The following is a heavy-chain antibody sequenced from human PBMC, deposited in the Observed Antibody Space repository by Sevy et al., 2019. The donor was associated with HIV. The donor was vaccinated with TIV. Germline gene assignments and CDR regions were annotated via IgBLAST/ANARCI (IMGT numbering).Heavy chain of an antibody. CDR3: TTGKPYYDFWSGYPDYYYYGMDV. CDR2: IKSKTDGGTT. J-gene: IGHJ6*02. CDR1: GFTFSNAW. V-gene: IGHV3-15*01. D-gene: IGHD3-3*01. Sequence: GGSLRLSCAASGFTFSNAWMSWVRQAPGKGLEWVGRIKSKTDGGTTDYAAPVKGRFTISRDDSKNTPYLQMNSLKTEDTAVYYCTTGKPYYDFWSGYPDYYYYGMDVWGQGTTVTVSS.